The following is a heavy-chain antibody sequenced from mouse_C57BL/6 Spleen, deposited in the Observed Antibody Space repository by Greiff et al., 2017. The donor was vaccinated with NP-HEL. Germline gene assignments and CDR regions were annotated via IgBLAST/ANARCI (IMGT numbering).Heavy chain of an antibody. Sequence: VKLQQSGAELVKPGASVKLSCTASGFTINDYYMHWVKQRPEQGLEWIGRIDPEAGVTKYAPKFKGKATITADKSSNTAYLQLSSLTSEDTAVYYCARDGGNYVFAYWGQGTLGTVSA. CDR1: GFTINDYY. J-gene: IGHJ3*01. CDR2: IDPEAGVT. CDR3: ARDGGNYVFAY. V-gene: IGHV14-2*01. D-gene: IGHD2-1*01.